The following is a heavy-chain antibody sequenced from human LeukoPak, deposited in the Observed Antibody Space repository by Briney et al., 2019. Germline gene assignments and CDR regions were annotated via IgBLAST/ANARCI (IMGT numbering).Heavy chain of an antibody. J-gene: IGHJ6*03. Sequence: GGSLRLSCAASGFTFSTYGMNWVRQAPGKGLEWVSSISSGSNYIYYADSVKGRFTISRDNAKNSLYLQMNSLRADDTAVYYCARNPPGGYYYMDVWGKGTTVTVSS. CDR1: GFTFSTYG. CDR3: ARNPPGGYYYMDV. CDR2: ISSGSNYI. V-gene: IGHV3-21*01. D-gene: IGHD3-16*01.